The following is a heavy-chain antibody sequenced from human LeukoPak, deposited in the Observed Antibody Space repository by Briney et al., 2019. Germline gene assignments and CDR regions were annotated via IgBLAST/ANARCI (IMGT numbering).Heavy chain of an antibody. Sequence: PSETLSLTCAVYGGSFSGYYWSWIRQPPGKGLEWIGYIYYTGSTNHNPSLKSRVTMSVDTTKNQVSLNLKSVTPEDTAVYYCARNLIPEQLTLNFWGQGTLVTVSS. V-gene: IGHV4-34*11. D-gene: IGHD6-13*01. CDR1: GGSFSGYY. CDR3: ARNLIPEQLTLNF. CDR2: IYYTGST. J-gene: IGHJ4*02.